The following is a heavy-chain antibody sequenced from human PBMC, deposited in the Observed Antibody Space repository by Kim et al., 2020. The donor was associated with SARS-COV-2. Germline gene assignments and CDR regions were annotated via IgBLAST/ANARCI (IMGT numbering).Heavy chain of an antibody. CDR2: ISSSSSYI. J-gene: IGHJ5*02. Sequence: GGSLRLSCAASGFTFSSYSMNWVRQAPGKGLEWVSSISSSSSYIYYADSVKGRFTISRDNAKNSLYLQMNSLRAEDTAVYYCARDPQGNWRDNWFDPWGQGTLVTVSS. CDR3: ARDPQGNWRDNWFDP. D-gene: IGHD1-1*01. V-gene: IGHV3-21*01. CDR1: GFTFSSYS.